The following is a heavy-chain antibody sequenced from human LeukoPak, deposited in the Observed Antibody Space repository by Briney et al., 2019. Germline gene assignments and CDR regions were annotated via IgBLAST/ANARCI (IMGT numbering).Heavy chain of an antibody. CDR3: RLGRGGD. CDR2: IYSGGST. D-gene: IGHD2-15*01. J-gene: IGHJ4*02. Sequence: GGSLRLSCAASGFTVSNNYMSWVRQAPGKGLEWVSVIYSGGSTYYADSVKGRFTIPRDNSKNTVYLQMSSLRAEDTAVYYCRLGRGGDWGQGTLVTVSS. V-gene: IGHV3-66*01. CDR1: GFTVSNNY.